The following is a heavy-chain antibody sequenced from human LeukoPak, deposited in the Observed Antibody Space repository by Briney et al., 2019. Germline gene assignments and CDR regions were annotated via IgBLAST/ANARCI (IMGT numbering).Heavy chain of an antibody. Sequence: SETLSLTCTVSGGSISSYYWSWIRQPPGKGLEWIGYIYYSGSTNYNPSLKSRVTISVDTSKNQFSLKLSSVTAADTAVYYCARVRLWLYAFDIWGQGTMFTVSS. CDR1: GGSISSYY. CDR3: ARVRLWLYAFDI. V-gene: IGHV4-59*01. J-gene: IGHJ3*02. CDR2: IYYSGST. D-gene: IGHD5-18*01.